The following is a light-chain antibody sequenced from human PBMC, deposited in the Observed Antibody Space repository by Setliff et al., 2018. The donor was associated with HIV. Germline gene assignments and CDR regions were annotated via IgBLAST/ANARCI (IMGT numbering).Light chain of an antibody. V-gene: IGLV2-14*01. J-gene: IGLJ1*01. CDR3: SSFTSSSTYV. CDR1: SSDVGGYNY. Sequence: QSVLTQPASVSGSPGQSITISCTGTSSDVGGYNYVSWYQQHPGKAPKLMIYDVSKRPSGVSNRFSGSKSGNTASLTISGLQAEDEAEYYCSSFTSSSTYVFGIGTKGTVL. CDR2: DVS.